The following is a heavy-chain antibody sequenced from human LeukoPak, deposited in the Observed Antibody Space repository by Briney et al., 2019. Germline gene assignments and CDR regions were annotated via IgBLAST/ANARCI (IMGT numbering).Heavy chain of an antibody. CDR2: INAGNGNT. CDR1: GYTFTSYA. Sequence: ASVKVSCKASGYTFTSYAMHWVRQAPGQRLEWMGWINAGNGNTKYSQKFQGRGTITRDTSASTAYMELSSLRSEDTAVYYCARDHRKWLVDYWGQGTLVTVSS. V-gene: IGHV1-3*01. D-gene: IGHD6-19*01. J-gene: IGHJ4*02. CDR3: ARDHRKWLVDY.